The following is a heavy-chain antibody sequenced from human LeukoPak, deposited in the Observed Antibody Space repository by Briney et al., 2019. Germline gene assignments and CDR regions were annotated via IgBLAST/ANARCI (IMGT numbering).Heavy chain of an antibody. J-gene: IGHJ2*01. CDR1: GGSISSYY. V-gene: IGHV4-59*01. Sequence: PSETLSLTCTVSGGSISSYYWSWIRQPPGKGLEWIGNIYNSGSTDYNPSLKSRVTISVNLSKKQISLKLTSVTAADTALYYCARDKGPYWYFDLWGRGTLVTVPS. CDR3: ARDKGPYWYFDL. CDR2: IYNSGST.